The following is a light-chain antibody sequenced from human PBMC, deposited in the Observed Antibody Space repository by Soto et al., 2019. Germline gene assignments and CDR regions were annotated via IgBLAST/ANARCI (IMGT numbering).Light chain of an antibody. CDR2: GAS. CDR3: QQYGSAPLT. V-gene: IGKV3-20*01. Sequence: EIVLTQSPGTLSLSPGERATLSCRASQSVSSSYLAWYQQKPGQAPRLLIYGASSRATGIPDRFSGSGSGTDFTLNISRLEHEDFAVYYCQQYGSAPLTFGGGTKVELK. CDR1: QSVSSSY. J-gene: IGKJ4*01.